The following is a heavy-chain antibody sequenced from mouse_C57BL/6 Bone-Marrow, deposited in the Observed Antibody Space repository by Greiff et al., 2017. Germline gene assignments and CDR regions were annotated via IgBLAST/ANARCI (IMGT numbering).Heavy chain of an antibody. V-gene: IGHV1-54*01. J-gene: IGHJ2*01. CDR2: INPGSGGT. CDR1: GYAFTNYL. D-gene: IGHD4-1*01. Sequence: VQLQQPGAELVRPGTSVKVSCKASGYAFTNYLIEWVKQRPGQGLEWIGVINPGSGGTNYNEKFKGKATLTADKSSSTAYMQLSSLTSEDSAVYFCARRDWDVVDYWGQGTTLTVSS. CDR3: ARRDWDVVDY.